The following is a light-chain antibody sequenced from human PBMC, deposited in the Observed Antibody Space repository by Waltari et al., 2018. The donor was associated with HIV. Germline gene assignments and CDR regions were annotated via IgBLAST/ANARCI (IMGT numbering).Light chain of an antibody. CDR3: CSYAGSITHVI. CDR2: EVS. CDR1: SSDVGTYNL. J-gene: IGLJ2*01. V-gene: IGLV2-23*02. Sequence: QSALTQPASVSGSPGQSIPISCTGTSSDVGTYNLVSWYQQYPGKAPKLIMYEVSKRPSGVSDRFSGSKSGNAASLTISGLHAEHEADYYCCSYAGSITHVIFGGGTKLTVL.